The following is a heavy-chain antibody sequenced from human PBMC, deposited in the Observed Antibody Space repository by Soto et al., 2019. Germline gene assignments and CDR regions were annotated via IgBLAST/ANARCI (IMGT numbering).Heavy chain of an antibody. CDR2: IYYSGST. CDR3: ARGGSGWISDGSYNWFDP. J-gene: IGHJ5*02. V-gene: IGHV4-59*01. D-gene: IGHD6-19*01. CDR1: GGSISSYY. Sequence: SETLSLTCTVSGGSISSYYWSWIRQPPGKGLEWIGYIYYSGSTNYNPSLKSRVTISVDTSKNQFSLKLSSVTAADTAVYYCARGGSGWISDGSYNWFDPWGQGTLVTVSS.